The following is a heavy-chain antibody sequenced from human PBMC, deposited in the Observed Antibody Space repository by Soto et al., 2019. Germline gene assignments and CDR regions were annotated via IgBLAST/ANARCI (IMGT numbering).Heavy chain of an antibody. CDR2: ISGSGGST. Sequence: EVQLLESGGGLVQPGGSLRLSCVVSGFTFSSYAMSWVRQAPGKGLEWVSAISGSGGSTYYADSVKGRFTISRDNSKNTLYLQMNSLRVEDTAGYYCAKTQGYSAGAFDVWGQGTMVTVSS. D-gene: IGHD4-4*01. CDR1: GFTFSSYA. CDR3: AKTQGYSAGAFDV. V-gene: IGHV3-23*01. J-gene: IGHJ3*01.